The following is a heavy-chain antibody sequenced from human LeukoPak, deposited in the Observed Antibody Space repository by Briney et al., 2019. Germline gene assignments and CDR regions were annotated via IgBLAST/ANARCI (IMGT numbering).Heavy chain of an antibody. Sequence: KPSETLSLTCAVYGGSFSGYYWSWIRQPPGKGLEWIGEINHSGSTNYNPSLKSRVTISVDTSKNQLSLKLSSVTAADTAVYYCARSKIWSNRRGYFDYWGQGTLVTVSS. D-gene: IGHD2-8*02. V-gene: IGHV4-34*01. CDR3: ARSKIWSNRRGYFDY. CDR2: INHSGST. CDR1: GGSFSGYY. J-gene: IGHJ4*02.